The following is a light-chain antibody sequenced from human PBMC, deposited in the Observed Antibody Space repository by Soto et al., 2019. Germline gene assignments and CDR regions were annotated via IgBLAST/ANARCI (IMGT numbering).Light chain of an antibody. V-gene: IGLV3-21*02. CDR3: QLWVSSSHHGYA. CDR1: NIGSKS. J-gene: IGLJ1*01. Sequence: SYELTQPPSVSVAPGETARITCGGDNIGSKSVHWYQQKPGQAPVLVVYNDRDRPSGIPERFSGSNSGNTATLTISRVEAGDEADYYCQLWVSSSHHGYAFGTGKKVTV. CDR2: NDR.